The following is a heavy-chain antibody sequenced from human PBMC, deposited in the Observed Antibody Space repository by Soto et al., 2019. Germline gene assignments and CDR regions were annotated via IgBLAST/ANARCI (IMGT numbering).Heavy chain of an antibody. CDR1: GLTFSHNG. J-gene: IGHJ4*02. D-gene: IGHD1-26*01. V-gene: IGHV3-30*03. CDR3: ARYSGKYQGPIDY. Sequence: QVQLVESGGGVVQPGGSLRLSCAASGLTFSHNGFNWVRQAPGKGLEWLAVISYDGSNKHYADSVKGRFTVSRDNSKNTLYLQMNSLRAEDTAVYFCARYSGKYQGPIDYWGQGTLVTVSS. CDR2: ISYDGSNK.